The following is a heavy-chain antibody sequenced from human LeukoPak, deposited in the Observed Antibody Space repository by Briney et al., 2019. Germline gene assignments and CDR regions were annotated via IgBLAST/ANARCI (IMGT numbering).Heavy chain of an antibody. V-gene: IGHV3-30*04. Sequence: GGSLRLSCAASRFTFSNYAMHWVRHAPGKRLQWVSVISSDGLNKYYADSAKGRFTISRDNSVSTVYLQMNSLRPEDTAVYYCARGRSSPNRKYWGQGTLVTVSS. CDR1: RFTFSNYA. CDR3: ARGRSSPNRKY. J-gene: IGHJ4*02. D-gene: IGHD1-14*01. CDR2: ISSDGLNK.